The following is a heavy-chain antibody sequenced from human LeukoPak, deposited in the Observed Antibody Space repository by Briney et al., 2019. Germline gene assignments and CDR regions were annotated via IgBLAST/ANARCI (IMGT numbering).Heavy chain of an antibody. Sequence: PSETLSLTCAVYGGSFSGYYWSWIRQPPGKGLEWIGEINHSGSTNYNPSLKSRVTISVDTSKNQFSLKLSSVTAADTAVYYCARGKGRPSWKLNWFDPWGQGTLVTVSS. D-gene: IGHD2-2*01. CDR2: INHSGST. J-gene: IGHJ5*02. V-gene: IGHV4-34*01. CDR1: GGSFSGYY. CDR3: ARGKGRPSWKLNWFDP.